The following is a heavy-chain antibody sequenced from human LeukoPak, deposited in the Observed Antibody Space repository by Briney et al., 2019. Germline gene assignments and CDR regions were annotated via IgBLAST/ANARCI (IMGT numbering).Heavy chain of an antibody. CDR3: ARPYYYDSSGLYY. Sequence: GRSLRLSCAASGFTFSSYSMNWVRQAPGKGLEWVSYISSSSSTIYYADSVKGRFTISRDNAKNSLYLQMNSLRAEDTAVYYCARPYYYDSSGLYYWGQGTLVTVSS. J-gene: IGHJ4*02. D-gene: IGHD3-22*01. CDR1: GFTFSSYS. V-gene: IGHV3-48*01. CDR2: ISSSSSTI.